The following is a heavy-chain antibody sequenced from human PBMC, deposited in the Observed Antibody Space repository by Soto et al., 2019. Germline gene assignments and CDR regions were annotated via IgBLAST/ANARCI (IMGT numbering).Heavy chain of an antibody. CDR2: IKQDGSEK. J-gene: IGHJ3*02. V-gene: IGHV3-7*03. D-gene: IGHD3-10*01. CDR3: ARQAGWGVDDAFDI. CDR1: GFTFSSYW. Sequence: GGSLRLSCAASGFTFSSYWMSWVRQAPGKGLEWVANIKQDGSEKYYVDSVKGRFTISRDNAKNSLYLQMNSLRAEDTAVYYCARQAGWGVDDAFDIWGQGTMVTVSS.